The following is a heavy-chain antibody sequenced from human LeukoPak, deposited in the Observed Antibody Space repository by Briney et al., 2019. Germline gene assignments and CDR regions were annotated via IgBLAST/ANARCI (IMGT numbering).Heavy chain of an antibody. CDR3: AKSLLSGGVDY. CDR1: GFTFSSYG. J-gene: IGHJ4*02. D-gene: IGHD2-2*01. CDR2: ISYDGSNK. Sequence: GRSLRLSCAASGFTFSSYGMHWVRQAPGKGLEWVAVISYDGSNKYYADSVKGRFTISRDNSKNTLYLQMNSLRAVDTAVYYCAKSLLSGGVDYWGQGTLVTVSS. V-gene: IGHV3-30*18.